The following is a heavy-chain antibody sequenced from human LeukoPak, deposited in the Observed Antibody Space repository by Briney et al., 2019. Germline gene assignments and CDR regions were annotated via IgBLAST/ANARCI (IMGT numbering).Heavy chain of an antibody. D-gene: IGHD1-26*01. CDR1: GFTFSSYA. V-gene: IGHV3-30*14. CDR2: ISYDGSNK. J-gene: IGHJ4*02. CDR3: ARRREGSNYFDY. Sequence: GGSLRLSCAASGFTFSSYAMHWVRQAPGKGLEWVAVISYDGSNKYYADSVKGRFTISRDNSKNTVYLQMNSLRAEDTAVYYCARRREGSNYFDYWGQGTLVTVSS.